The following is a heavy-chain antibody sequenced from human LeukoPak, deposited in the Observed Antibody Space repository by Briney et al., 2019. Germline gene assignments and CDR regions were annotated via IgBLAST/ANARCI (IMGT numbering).Heavy chain of an antibody. V-gene: IGHV3-48*01. Sequence: GGSLRLSCAASGFTFSDYSMNWVRQAPGKGLEWVSYIGSGSDGIQYADSVKGRFTISRDNGKNLLFLELKSLRGEDTAVYFCAREIPGRIAADCWGQGTLVTVSS. D-gene: IGHD2-15*01. CDR1: GFTFSDYS. CDR3: AREIPGRIAADC. CDR2: IGSGSDGI. J-gene: IGHJ4*02.